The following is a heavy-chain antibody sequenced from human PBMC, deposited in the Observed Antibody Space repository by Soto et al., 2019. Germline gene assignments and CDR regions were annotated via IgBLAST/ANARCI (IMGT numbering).Heavy chain of an antibody. J-gene: IGHJ6*02. CDR1: GGTFSSYA. CDR2: IIPIFGTA. D-gene: IGHD3-3*01. Sequence: SVKVSCKASGGTFSSYAISWVRQAPGQGLEWMGGIIPIFGTANYAQKFQGRVTITADESTSTAYMELSSLRSEDTAVYYCARDPKPHRITLFGVVTPPGMDVWGQGTTVTVSS. V-gene: IGHV1-69*13. CDR3: ARDPKPHRITLFGVVTPPGMDV.